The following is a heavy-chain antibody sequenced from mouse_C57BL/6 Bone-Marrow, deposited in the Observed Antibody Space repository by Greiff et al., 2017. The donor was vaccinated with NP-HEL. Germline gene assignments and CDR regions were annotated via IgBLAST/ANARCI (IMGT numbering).Heavy chain of an antibody. CDR2: IYPGSGNT. V-gene: IGHV1-76*01. CDR1: GYTFTDYY. Sequence: VKLQESGAELVRPGASVKLSCKASGYTFTDYYINWVKQRPGQGLEWIARIYPGSGNTYYNEKFKGKATLTAEKSSSTAYMQLSSLTSEDSAVYFCAGKNWYFDVWGTGTTVTVSS. CDR3: AGKNWYFDV. J-gene: IGHJ1*03.